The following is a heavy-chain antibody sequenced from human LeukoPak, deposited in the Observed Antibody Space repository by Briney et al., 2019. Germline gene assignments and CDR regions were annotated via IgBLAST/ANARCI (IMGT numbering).Heavy chain of an antibody. CDR1: GGSISSNNW. J-gene: IGHJ4*02. CDR3: ARGRSSMVRGGVIDY. Sequence: SETLSPTCAVSGGSISSNNWWSWVRQPPGKGLEWIGEIYQSGSTNYNPSLKSRVTISVDKSKNQFSLKLSSVTAADTAVYYCARGRSSMVRGGVIDYWGQGTLVTVSS. D-gene: IGHD3-10*01. V-gene: IGHV4-4*02. CDR2: IYQSGST.